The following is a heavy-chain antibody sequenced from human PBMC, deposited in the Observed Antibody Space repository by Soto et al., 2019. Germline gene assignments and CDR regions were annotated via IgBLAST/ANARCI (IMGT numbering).Heavy chain of an antibody. CDR2: IYYSGST. Sequence: SETLSLTCTVSGGSISSGDYYWSWIRQPPGKGLEWIGSIYYSGSTNYNPSLKSRVTISVDTSKNQFSLKLSSVTAADTAVYYCARGSKGSSWYAGTPMYFDYWGQGTLVTAPQ. J-gene: IGHJ4*02. D-gene: IGHD6-13*01. V-gene: IGHV4-61*08. CDR1: GGSISSGDYY. CDR3: ARGSKGSSWYAGTPMYFDY.